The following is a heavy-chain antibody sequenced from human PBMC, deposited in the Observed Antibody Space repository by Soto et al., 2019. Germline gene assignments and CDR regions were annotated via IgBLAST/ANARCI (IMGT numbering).Heavy chain of an antibody. CDR1: GYSFTIYG. CDR2: ISTYDGNT. CDR3: ARDRGRSCIGGICPFDY. Sequence: EASVKVSCKASGYSFTIYGITWVRQAPGQGLEWMGWISTYDGNTNYAQNFQGRVSMARDTSTSTAYMELRSLRSDDTAVYYCARDRGRSCIGGICPFDYWGQGTLVTVSS. J-gene: IGHJ4*02. V-gene: IGHV1-18*01. D-gene: IGHD2-15*01.